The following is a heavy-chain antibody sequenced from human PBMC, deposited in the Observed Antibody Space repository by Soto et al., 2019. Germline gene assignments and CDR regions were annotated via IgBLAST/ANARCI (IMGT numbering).Heavy chain of an antibody. Sequence: AETLSLTCTVSGGSISSYYWSWIRQRPGKGLEWIGYIYYGGSTNYNPSLKSRVTISVDTSKNHFSLKLSSVTAADTAVYYCARDSVREVYYLGRDRWGKRNTVT. CDR2: IYYGGST. CDR1: GGSISSYY. CDR3: ARDSVREVYYLGRDR. V-gene: IGHV4-59*01. J-gene: IGHJ6*04.